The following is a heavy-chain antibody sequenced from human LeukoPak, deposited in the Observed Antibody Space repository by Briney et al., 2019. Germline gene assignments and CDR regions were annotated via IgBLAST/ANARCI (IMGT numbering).Heavy chain of an antibody. CDR2: IYHTGST. D-gene: IGHD7-27*01. J-gene: IGHJ4*02. CDR3: ASRKLGNDY. CDR1: GGSFSDYY. V-gene: IGHV4-59*01. Sequence: SETLSLTCTISGGSFSDYYWSWIRQSPGKGLEWIGYIYHTGSTSYSPSLKSRVTISADTSQNQFSLKLSSVTAADTAVYYCASRKLGNDYWGQGTLVTVSS.